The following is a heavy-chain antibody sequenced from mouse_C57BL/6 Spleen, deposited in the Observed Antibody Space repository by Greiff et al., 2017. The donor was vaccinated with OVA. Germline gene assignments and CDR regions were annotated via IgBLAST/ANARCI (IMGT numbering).Heavy chain of an antibody. V-gene: IGHV1-39*01. D-gene: IGHD1-1*01. CDR1: GYSFTDYN. CDR2: INPNYGTT. CDR3: ARWDYYGSSYGYFDV. J-gene: IGHJ1*03. Sequence: EVQLQESGPELVKPGASVKISCKASGYSFTDYNMNWVKQSNGKSLEWIGVINPNYGTTSYNQKFKGKATLTVDQSSSTAYMQLNSLTSEDSAVYDCARWDYYGSSYGYFDVWGTGTTVTVSS.